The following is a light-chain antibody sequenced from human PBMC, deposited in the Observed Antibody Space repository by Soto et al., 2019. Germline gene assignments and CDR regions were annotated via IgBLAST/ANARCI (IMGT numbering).Light chain of an antibody. Sequence: EIVLTQSPGTVSLSPGERATLSCRASQSVSSSYLAWYQQRPGQAPRLLIYGASSRATGIPDRFSGSGSGTDFDLTISRLEPEDVAVYYCQQYGSSLYTFGQGTKLEIK. J-gene: IGKJ2*01. V-gene: IGKV3-20*01. CDR2: GAS. CDR1: QSVSSSY. CDR3: QQYGSSLYT.